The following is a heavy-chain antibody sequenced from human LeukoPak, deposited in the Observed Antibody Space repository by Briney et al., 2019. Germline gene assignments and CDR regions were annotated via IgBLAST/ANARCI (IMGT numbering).Heavy chain of an antibody. CDR3: ARGDDYDNSPEYYFDY. CDR1: GFTFSSYS. V-gene: IGHV3-21*01. Sequence: PGGSLRLSCAASGFTFSSYSMNWVRQAPGKGLEWVSSISSSSSYIYYADSVKGRFTISRDNAKNSLYLQMNSLRAEDTAVYYCARGDDYDNSPEYYFDYWGQGTLVTVSS. D-gene: IGHD3-22*01. CDR2: ISSSSSYI. J-gene: IGHJ4*02.